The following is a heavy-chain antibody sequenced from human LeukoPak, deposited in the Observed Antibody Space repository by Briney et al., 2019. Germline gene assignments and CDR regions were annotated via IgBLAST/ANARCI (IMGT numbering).Heavy chain of an antibody. J-gene: IGHJ4*02. D-gene: IGHD3-22*01. Sequence: SETLSLTCTVSGGSISSSNYYWGWIRQPPGKGLEWIGSIYYSGSTYYSPSLKSRVTISVDTSKDQFSLKLSSVTAADTAVYYCARAPHFFDTTGSRYYFDYWGQGALVTVSS. CDR3: ARAPHFFDTTGSRYYFDY. V-gene: IGHV4-39*07. CDR2: IYYSGST. CDR1: GGSISSSNYY.